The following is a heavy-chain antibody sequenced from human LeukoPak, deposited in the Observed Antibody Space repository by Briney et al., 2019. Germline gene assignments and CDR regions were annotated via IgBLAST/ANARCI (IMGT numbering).Heavy chain of an antibody. J-gene: IGHJ4*02. D-gene: IGHD2-15*01. CDR3: ARLCSGGSCYYYFDY. Sequence: EASVKVSCKASGYTFTSYAMHWVRQAPGQTLEWMGWINAGNGNTKYSQKFQGRVTITRDTSASTAYMEPSSLRSEDTAVYYCARLCSGGSCYYYFDYWGQGTLVTVSS. CDR2: INAGNGNT. V-gene: IGHV1-3*01. CDR1: GYTFTSYA.